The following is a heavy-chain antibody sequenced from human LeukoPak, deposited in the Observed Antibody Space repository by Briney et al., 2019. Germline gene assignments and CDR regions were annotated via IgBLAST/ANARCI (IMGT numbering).Heavy chain of an antibody. CDR1: RYTFSSSG. Sequence: AASVKDSCKTFRYTFSSSGISWVRQVPGQGLEWMGWVDGDKGNTQYADSLWGRVTLTIDPPTSTSYMELGRLRSDDTAVYFCARDEDWVFDYWGEGTPVTVSS. D-gene: IGHD3/OR15-3a*01. V-gene: IGHV1-18*01. CDR2: VDGDKGNT. CDR3: ARDEDWVFDY. J-gene: IGHJ5*01.